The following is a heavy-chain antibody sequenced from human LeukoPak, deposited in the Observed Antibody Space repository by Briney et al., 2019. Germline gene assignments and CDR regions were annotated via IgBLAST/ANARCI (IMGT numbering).Heavy chain of an antibody. Sequence: ASVKVSCKASGYTFTGYYMHWVRQAPGQGLEWMGWINPNSSGTNYAQKFQGRVTMTRDTSISTAYMELSRLRSDDTAVYYCARTYSSGYYYVPTFDYWGQGTLVTVSS. V-gene: IGHV1-2*02. CDR2: INPNSSGT. CDR1: GYTFTGYY. J-gene: IGHJ4*02. D-gene: IGHD3-22*01. CDR3: ARTYSSGYYYVPTFDY.